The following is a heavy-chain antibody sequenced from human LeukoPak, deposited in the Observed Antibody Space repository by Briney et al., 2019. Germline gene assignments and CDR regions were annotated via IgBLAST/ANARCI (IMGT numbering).Heavy chain of an antibody. CDR1: GFTFRDYY. V-gene: IGHV3-11*04. CDR3: AREGYYDFWSGYYAFDY. J-gene: IGHJ4*02. Sequence: GGSLRLSCAASGFTFRDYYMGWIRQAPGKGLEWVSYISSSGSRIYNADSVKGRFTISRDNAKNSLYLQMNSLRAEDTAVYYCAREGYYDFWSGYYAFDYWGQGTLVTVSS. CDR2: ISSSGSRI. D-gene: IGHD3-3*01.